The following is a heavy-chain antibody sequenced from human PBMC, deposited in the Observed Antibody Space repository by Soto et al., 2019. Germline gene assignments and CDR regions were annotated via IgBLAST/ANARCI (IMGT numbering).Heavy chain of an antibody. CDR2: IYPGDSDT. V-gene: IGHV5-51*01. Sequence: GESLKISCKGSGYSFPNDWIGWVRQMPGKGLEWMGVIYPGDSDTIYSPSFQGQVTITADKSINTAYLQWSTLKASDTAMYYCVRIMVVAAPGGWFDPWGEGTLVTVSS. CDR1: GYSFPNDW. CDR3: VRIMVVAAPGGWFDP. J-gene: IGHJ5*02. D-gene: IGHD2-15*01.